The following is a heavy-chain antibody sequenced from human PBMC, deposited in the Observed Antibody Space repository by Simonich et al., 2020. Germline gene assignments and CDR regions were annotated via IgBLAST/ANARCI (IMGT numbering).Heavy chain of an antibody. CDR2: INPNSGGT. Sequence: GAEVKKPGASVKVSCKASGYTFTGYYMHWVRQAPGQGLEWMGRINPNSGGTNSAQKFQGRVTMTRDTSISTAYMELSRLRSDDTAVYYCARVPGIYYYYGMDVWGQGTTVTVSS. CDR3: ARVPGIYYYYGMDV. CDR1: GYTFTGYY. D-gene: IGHD3-10*01. J-gene: IGHJ6*02. V-gene: IGHV1-2*06.